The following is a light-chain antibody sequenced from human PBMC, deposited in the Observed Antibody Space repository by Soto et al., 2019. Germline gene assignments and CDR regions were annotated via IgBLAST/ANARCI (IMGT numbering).Light chain of an antibody. CDR3: QQYNNWPPSWT. J-gene: IGKJ1*01. V-gene: IGKV3D-15*01. Sequence: ESVLARHPGHLSLSPGARATLSCRASLSVSNNYLAWYQQKPGQAPRLLIYGASTRVTGIPARFSGSGSGTEFTLTISSLQSEDFAVYYCQQYNNWPPSWTFGQGTKVDI. CDR1: LSVSNN. CDR2: GAS.